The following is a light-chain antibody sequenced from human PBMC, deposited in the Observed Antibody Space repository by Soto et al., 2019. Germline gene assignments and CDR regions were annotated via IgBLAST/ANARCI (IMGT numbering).Light chain of an antibody. V-gene: IGKV1-9*01. Sequence: IQLTQSPSSLSASVGDRVTITCRASQGISSYLAWYQQKPGKAPKLLIYGASTLEGGVPFRFSGSGYGTDFTLTIRRPQPEDFATYYCQQLNTYPSTFGQGTRLEIK. CDR2: GAS. CDR1: QGISSY. J-gene: IGKJ5*01. CDR3: QQLNTYPST.